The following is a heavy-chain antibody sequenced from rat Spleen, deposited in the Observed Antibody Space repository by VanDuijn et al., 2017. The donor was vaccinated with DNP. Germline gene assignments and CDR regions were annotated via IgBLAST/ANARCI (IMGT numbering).Heavy chain of an antibody. J-gene: IGHJ2*01. CDR1: GFIFSYYD. V-gene: IGHV5S13*01. D-gene: IGHD1-8*01. Sequence: EVQLVESGGGLVQPGRSLKLSCAASGFIFSYYDMAWVRQAPTKGLEWVASISTGGDNTYFRDSVKGRFTISRDNATNTLYLQMNSLRSEDTASYYCVRDSRDYGSYADYFDYWGQGVMVTVSS. CDR3: VRDSRDYGSYADYFDY. CDR2: ISTGGDNT.